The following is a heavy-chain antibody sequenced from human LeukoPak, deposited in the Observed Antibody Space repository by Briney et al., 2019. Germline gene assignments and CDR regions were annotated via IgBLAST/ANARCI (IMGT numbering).Heavy chain of an antibody. D-gene: IGHD5-12*01. CDR3: ARDLYSGLD. V-gene: IGHV3-48*04. CDR2: ITSSSSSI. Sequence: GGSLRLSCSASEFTFSDFSMSWVRQAPGKGLEWVSYITSSSSSIYYADSVRGRFTISRDNAKNSLYLQMNSLRAEDTSVYYCARDLYSGLDWGQGTLVTVSS. CDR1: EFTFSDFS. J-gene: IGHJ4*02.